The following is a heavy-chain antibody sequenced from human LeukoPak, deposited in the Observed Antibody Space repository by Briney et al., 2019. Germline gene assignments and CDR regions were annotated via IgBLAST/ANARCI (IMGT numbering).Heavy chain of an antibody. D-gene: IGHD2-15*01. V-gene: IGHV6-1*01. CDR1: GDSVSSNSTA. CDR3: ARLVRLYNWFDP. J-gene: IGHJ5*02. CDR2: TYYRSKWHN. Sequence: SQTLSLTCAISGDSVSSNSTAWNWIRQSPSRGLEWLGRTYYRSKWHNDYAGSVKSRITINPDTSKNQFSLQVNSVTPEDTAVYYCARLVRLYNWFDPWGQGTLVTVSS.